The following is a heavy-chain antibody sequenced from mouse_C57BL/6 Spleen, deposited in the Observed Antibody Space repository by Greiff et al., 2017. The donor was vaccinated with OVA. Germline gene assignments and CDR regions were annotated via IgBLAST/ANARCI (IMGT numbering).Heavy chain of an antibody. CDR2: IHPNSGTT. D-gene: IGHD2-3*01. J-gene: IGHJ2*01. Sequence: QVQLQQSGAELVKPGASVKLSCKASGYTFTSYWMHWVKQRPGQGLEWIGMIHPNSGTTNYNEKFKSKATLTVDKSSSTAYMQLSSLTSEDSAVYYCARWGLDGYYFDYWGQGTTLTVSS. CDR1: GYTFTSYW. CDR3: ARWGLDGYYFDY. V-gene: IGHV1-64*01.